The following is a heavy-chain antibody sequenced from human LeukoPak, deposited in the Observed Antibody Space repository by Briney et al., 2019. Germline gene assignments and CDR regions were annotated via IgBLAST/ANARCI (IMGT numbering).Heavy chain of an antibody. Sequence: SETLSLTCTVSGGSISSSSYYWGWIRQPPGKGLEWIGSIYYSGSTYYNPSLKSRVTISVDTSKNQFSLKLSSVTAADTAVYYCARDTGESALDYWGQGTLVSVSS. CDR1: GGSISSSSYY. CDR2: IYYSGST. CDR3: ARDTGESALDY. D-gene: IGHD3-10*01. J-gene: IGHJ4*02. V-gene: IGHV4-39*07.